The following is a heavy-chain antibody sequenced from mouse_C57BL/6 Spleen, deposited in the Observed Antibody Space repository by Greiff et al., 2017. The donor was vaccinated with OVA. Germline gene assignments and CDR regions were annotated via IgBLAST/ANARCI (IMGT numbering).Heavy chain of an antibody. J-gene: IGHJ2*01. CDR1: GYTFTSYG. Sequence: QVQLKQSGAELARPGASVKLSCKASGYTFTSYGISWVKQRTGQGLEWIGEIYPRSGNTYYNEKFKGKATLTADKSSSTAYMELRSLTSEDSAVYFCARFQGEYYYGFDYWGKGTTLTVSS. CDR3: ARFQGEYYYGFDY. CDR2: IYPRSGNT. V-gene: IGHV1-81*01. D-gene: IGHD1-1*01.